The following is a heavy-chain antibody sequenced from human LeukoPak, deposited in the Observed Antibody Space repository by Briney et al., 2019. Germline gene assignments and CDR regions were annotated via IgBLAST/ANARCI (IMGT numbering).Heavy chain of an antibody. Sequence: SGGSLRLSCAASGFTFSSYAMAWVRQTPGKGLEWVSTIDTSGGSTHYADSVKGRFTISRDNSKNTMCLQMNSLRVEDTAIYYCATDVGTVFFDNWGQGTVVTVSS. CDR3: ATDVGTVFFDN. CDR1: GFTFSSYA. V-gene: IGHV3-23*01. J-gene: IGHJ4*02. D-gene: IGHD3/OR15-3a*01. CDR2: IDTSGGST.